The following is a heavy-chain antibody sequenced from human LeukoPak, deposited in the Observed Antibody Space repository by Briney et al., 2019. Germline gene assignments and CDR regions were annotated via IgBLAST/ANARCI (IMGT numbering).Heavy chain of an antibody. V-gene: IGHV3-20*04. CDR3: ARGLSYSSSWYGWFDP. J-gene: IGHJ5*02. CDR2: INWNGDNT. CDR1: GFTFDDYG. D-gene: IGHD6-13*01. Sequence: GGSLRLSCEASGFTFDDYGMSWVRQGPGKGLEWVSGINWNGDNTGYGDSVKGRFTISRDNAKNSLYLQMNSLRAEDTAVYYCARGLSYSSSWYGWFDPWGQGTLVTVSS.